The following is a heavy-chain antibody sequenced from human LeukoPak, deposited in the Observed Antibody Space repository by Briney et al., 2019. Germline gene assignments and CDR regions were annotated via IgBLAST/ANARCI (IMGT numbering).Heavy chain of an antibody. V-gene: IGHV4-39*01. Sequence: PSETLSLTRTVSGGSISSSSYYWGWIRQPPGKGLEWIGSIYYSGSTYYNPSLKSRVTISVDTAKNQFSLKLSSVTAADTAVYYCARASGSWLDYWGEGTLVTVSS. CDR2: IYYSGST. CDR3: ARASGSWLDY. J-gene: IGHJ4*02. D-gene: IGHD1-26*01. CDR1: GGSISSSSYY.